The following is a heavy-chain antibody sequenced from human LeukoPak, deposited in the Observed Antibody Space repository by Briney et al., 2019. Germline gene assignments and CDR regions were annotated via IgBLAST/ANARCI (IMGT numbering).Heavy chain of an antibody. V-gene: IGHV3-21*01. CDR3: ARAPAGYNFDY. Sequence: GGSLRLSCAASGFTFSSYSMNWVRQAPGKGLEWVSSISSSSSYTYYADSVKGRFTISRDNAKNSLYLQMNSLRAEDTAVYYCARAPAGYNFDYWGQGTLVTVSS. D-gene: IGHD5-18*01. CDR1: GFTFSSYS. CDR2: ISSSSSYT. J-gene: IGHJ4*02.